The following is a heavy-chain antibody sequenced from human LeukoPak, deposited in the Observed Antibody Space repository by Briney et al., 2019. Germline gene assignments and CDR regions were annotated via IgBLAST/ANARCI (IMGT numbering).Heavy chain of an antibody. J-gene: IGHJ5*01. Sequence: GGSLRLSCVVSGFTFSTHAMTWVRQAPGKGLERVSDISGPGGTTYYAASVKGRFTISRDNSKNTLFLQMNSLRAEDTAVYYCAKDRGWFDYWGQGTLVTVSS. CDR3: AKDRGWFDY. CDR2: ISGPGGTT. CDR1: GFTFSTHA. V-gene: IGHV3-23*01.